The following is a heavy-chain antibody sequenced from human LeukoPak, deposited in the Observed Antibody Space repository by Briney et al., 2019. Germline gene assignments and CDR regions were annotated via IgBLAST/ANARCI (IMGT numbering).Heavy chain of an antibody. CDR2: IHYRLPT. Sequence: SETLSLTCDVSGVSISGTNYYWCWIRQPPGMGLEWIGSIHYRLPTFYNPLLKSRVTISVDTSKNQISLRLRSVTAADTAVYYCAGHEEEDGYNAKTPDYWGQGTLVTVSS. CDR3: AGHEEEDGYNAKTPDY. CDR1: GVSISGTNYY. D-gene: IGHD5-24*01. V-gene: IGHV4-39*01. J-gene: IGHJ4*02.